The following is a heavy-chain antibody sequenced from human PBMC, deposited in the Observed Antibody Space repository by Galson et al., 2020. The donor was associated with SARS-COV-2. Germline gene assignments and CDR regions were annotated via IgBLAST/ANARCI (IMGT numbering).Heavy chain of an antibody. CDR1: GFTFSSYG. J-gene: IGHJ6*02. CDR3: ARESGFGELGGGMDV. V-gene: IGHV3-33*01. CDR2: IWYDGSNK. Sequence: TGGSLRLSCAASGFTFSSYGMHWVRQAPGKGLEWVAVIWYDGSNKYYADSVKGRFTISRDNSKNTLYLQMNSLRAEDTAVYYFARESGFGELGGGMDVWGQGTTVTVSS. D-gene: IGHD3-10*01.